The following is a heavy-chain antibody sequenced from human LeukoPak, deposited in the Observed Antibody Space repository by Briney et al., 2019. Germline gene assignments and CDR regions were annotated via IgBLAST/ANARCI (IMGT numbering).Heavy chain of an antibody. Sequence: GASVKVSCKASGYTFTSYDINWVRQATGQGLEWTGWMNPNSGNTGYAQKFQGRVTMTRNTSISTAYMELSSLRSEDTAVYYCARGSMRLAGVGAYRYWGQGTLVTVSS. CDR3: ARGSMRLAGVGAYRY. J-gene: IGHJ4*02. D-gene: IGHD1-26*01. CDR2: MNPNSGNT. CDR1: GYTFTSYD. V-gene: IGHV1-8*01.